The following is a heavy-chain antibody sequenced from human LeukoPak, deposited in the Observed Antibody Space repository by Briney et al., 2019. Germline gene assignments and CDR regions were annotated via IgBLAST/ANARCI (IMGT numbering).Heavy chain of an antibody. J-gene: IGHJ4*02. CDR2: IYSGGST. Sequence: GGSLRLSCAASGFIVSSNYMSWVRPAPGKGLEWVSVIYSGGSTYYADSVKGRFTISRDNSKNTLYLQMNSLRAEDTAVYYCARHDYSNYAIVYWGQGTLVTVSS. CDR1: GFIVSSNY. D-gene: IGHD4-11*01. CDR3: ARHDYSNYAIVY. V-gene: IGHV3-53*01.